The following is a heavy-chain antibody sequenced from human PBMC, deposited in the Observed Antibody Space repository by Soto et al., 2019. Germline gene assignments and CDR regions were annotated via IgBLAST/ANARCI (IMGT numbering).Heavy chain of an antibody. CDR1: GFIFSDFA. J-gene: IGHJ4*02. CDR2: TWYDGSNE. D-gene: IGHD3-10*01. Sequence: PGGSLRLSCAASGFIFSDFAMHWVRQAPGKGLEWVAETWYDGSNEYYGDSVKGRFTISRDSANNSLYLQMNSQRAEDTALYYCARLARGSGSYAAFVFFDHWGQGALVTVSS. V-gene: IGHV3-33*01. CDR3: ARLARGSGSYAAFVFFDH.